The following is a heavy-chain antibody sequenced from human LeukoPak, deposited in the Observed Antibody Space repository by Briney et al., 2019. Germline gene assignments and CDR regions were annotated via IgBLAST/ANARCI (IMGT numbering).Heavy chain of an antibody. Sequence: GGSLRLSCAASGFTFSSYSMNWVRQAPGKGLEWVSSISSSSSYIYYADSVKGRFTISRDNAKNSLYLQMNSLRAEDTALYYCALISYSSSPGDYWGQGTLVTVSS. CDR2: ISSSSSYI. CDR3: ALISYSSSPGDY. CDR1: GFTFSSYS. V-gene: IGHV3-21*04. J-gene: IGHJ4*02. D-gene: IGHD6-13*01.